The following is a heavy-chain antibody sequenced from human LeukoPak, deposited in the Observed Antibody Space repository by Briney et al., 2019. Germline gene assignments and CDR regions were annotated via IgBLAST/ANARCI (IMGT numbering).Heavy chain of an antibody. CDR2: INWNSDSI. J-gene: IGHJ4*02. Sequence: PGGSLRLSCAVSGFTFDDYAMHWVRQVPGKGLEWVSGINWNSDSIGYADSVKGRFTTSRDNAKTSLYLQMNSQRAEDTAVYYCARDLSGVTGYTYGRGIDYWGQGTLVTVSS. V-gene: IGHV3-9*01. CDR1: GFTFDDYA. D-gene: IGHD5-18*01. CDR3: ARDLSGVTGYTYGRGIDY.